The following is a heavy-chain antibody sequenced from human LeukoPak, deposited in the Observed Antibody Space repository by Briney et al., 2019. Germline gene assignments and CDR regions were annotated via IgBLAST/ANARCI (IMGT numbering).Heavy chain of an antibody. CDR3: AAGRSGVFDY. CDR1: GFTFSSYG. Sequence: GGSLRLSCAASGFTFSSYGMHWVRQAPGKGLEWVAVIWYDGSNKYYADSVKGRFTISRDNSKNTLYLQMNSLRAEDTAVYYCAAGRSGVFDYGGQATVATVSS. CDR2: IWYDGSNK. V-gene: IGHV3-33*01. D-gene: IGHD3-3*01. J-gene: IGHJ4*02.